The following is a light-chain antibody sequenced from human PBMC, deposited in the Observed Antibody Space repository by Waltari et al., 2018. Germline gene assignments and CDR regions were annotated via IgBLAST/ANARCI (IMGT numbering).Light chain of an antibody. CDR3: HQYYATPPDGKT. J-gene: IGKJ1*01. CDR1: QSVLYSSNNKNY. Sequence: VMTQSPDSLAVSLGERATINCKSSQSVLYSSNNKNYLAWYQQKAGQPPKLLYLWASTRESGVPDRCSGSGSGTDFTLTISSLQAEDVAVYYCHQYYATPPDGKTFGQGTKVEIK. CDR2: WAS. V-gene: IGKV4-1*01.